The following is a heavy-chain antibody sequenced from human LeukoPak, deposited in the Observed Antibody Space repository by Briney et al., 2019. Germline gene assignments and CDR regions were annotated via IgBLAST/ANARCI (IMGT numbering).Heavy chain of an antibody. CDR1: GFTFDDYT. Sequence: GGSLRLSCAASGFTFDDYTMHWVRQVPGKGLEWVSLITWNAGSTYYADSVKGRFTISRDNSKHSLYLQMNSLRAEDTAVYYCAKNLLRYFDWFGYWGQGTLDTVSS. D-gene: IGHD3-9*01. V-gene: IGHV3-43*01. J-gene: IGHJ5*01. CDR3: AKNLLRYFDWFGY. CDR2: ITWNAGST.